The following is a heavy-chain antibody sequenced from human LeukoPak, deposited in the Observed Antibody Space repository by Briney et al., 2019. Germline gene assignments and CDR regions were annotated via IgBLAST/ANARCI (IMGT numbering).Heavy chain of an antibody. CDR2: IYPRDGST. Sequence: ASVKVSCKASGYTFTSNYIHWVRQAPGQGLEWMGMIYPRDGSTSYAQKFQGRVTVTRDTSTSTVHMELSGLRSEDTAVNYCARDQEGFDYWGRGTLVTVSS. J-gene: IGHJ4*02. V-gene: IGHV1-46*01. CDR1: GYTFTSNY. CDR3: ARDQEGFDY.